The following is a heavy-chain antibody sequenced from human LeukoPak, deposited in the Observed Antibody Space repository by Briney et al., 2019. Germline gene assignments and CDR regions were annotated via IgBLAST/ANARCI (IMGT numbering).Heavy chain of an antibody. Sequence: PGGSLRLSCAAAGLTFSTNSMNWVRQAPGKGLEWVSYISFSSSTIYYADSVKGRFTISRDNGKNLLYLQMNSLRAEDTAVYYCARDPASMEQLVLPQFDYYYYYMDVWGKGTTVTVSS. D-gene: IGHD6-6*01. CDR1: GLTFSTNS. CDR3: ARDPASMEQLVLPQFDYYYYYMDV. J-gene: IGHJ6*03. V-gene: IGHV3-48*01. CDR2: ISFSSSTI.